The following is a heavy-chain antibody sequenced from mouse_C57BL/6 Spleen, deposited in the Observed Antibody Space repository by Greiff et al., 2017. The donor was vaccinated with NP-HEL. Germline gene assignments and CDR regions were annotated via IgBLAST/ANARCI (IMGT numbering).Heavy chain of an antibody. Sequence: QVQLQQSGAELVKPGASVKISCKASGYAFSSYWMNWVKQRPGKGLEWIGQIYPGDGDTNYNGKFKGKATLTADKSSSTAYMQLSSLTSEDSAVYFCAREDYYGYDGDWYFDVWGTGTTVTVSS. D-gene: IGHD2-2*01. V-gene: IGHV1-80*01. CDR3: AREDYYGYDGDWYFDV. CDR1: GYAFSSYW. CDR2: IYPGDGDT. J-gene: IGHJ1*03.